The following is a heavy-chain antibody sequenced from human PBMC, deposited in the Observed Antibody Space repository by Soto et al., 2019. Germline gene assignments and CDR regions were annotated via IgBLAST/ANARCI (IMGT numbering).Heavy chain of an antibody. CDR1: GFTFSNAW. CDR3: TSGIVGATTPDW. CDR2: IKSKTDGGTT. Sequence: GGSLRLSCAASGFTFSNAWMSWVRQAPGKGLEWVGRIKSKTDGGTTDYAAPVKGRFTISRDDSKNTLYLQMNSLKTEDTAVYYCTSGIVGATTPDWWGQGTRATVS. J-gene: IGHJ4*02. V-gene: IGHV3-15*01. D-gene: IGHD1-26*01.